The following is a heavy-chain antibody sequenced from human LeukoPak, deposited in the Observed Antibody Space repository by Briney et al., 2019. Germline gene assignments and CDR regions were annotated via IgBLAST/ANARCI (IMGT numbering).Heavy chain of an antibody. CDR1: GGHFSGYF. V-gene: IGHV4-34*01. CDR3: ARRQPSMRTSGGFVGHFDY. Sequence: PSETLSLTCAVSGGHFSGYFWTWIRQAPGKGLEWIGEVNSRGSATYNPSLRSRVTFLPDTSRNQFSLTLTSVTAADTAVYYCARRQPSMRTSGGFVGHFDYWGQGTLVTVSS. J-gene: IGHJ4*02. CDR2: VNSRGSA. D-gene: IGHD3-16*02.